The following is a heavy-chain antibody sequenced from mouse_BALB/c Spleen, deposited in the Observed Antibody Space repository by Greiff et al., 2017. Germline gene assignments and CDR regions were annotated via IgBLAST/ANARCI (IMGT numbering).Heavy chain of an antibody. CDR2: ISYSGST. CDR3: ARYRYDAFAY. J-gene: IGHJ3*01. Sequence: EVKVEESGPSLVKPSQTLSLTCSVTGDSITSGYWNWIRKFPGNKLEYMGYISYSGSTYYNPSLKSRISITRDTSKNQYYLQLNSVTTEDTATYYCARYRYDAFAYWGQGTLVTVSA. CDR1: GDSITSGY. D-gene: IGHD2-14*01. V-gene: IGHV3-8*02.